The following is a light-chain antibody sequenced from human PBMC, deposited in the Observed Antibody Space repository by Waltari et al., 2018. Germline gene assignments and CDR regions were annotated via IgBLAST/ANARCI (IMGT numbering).Light chain of an antibody. V-gene: IGKV1-5*03. CDR2: KAS. CDR3: QQFNSYPPT. CDR1: QSISTW. J-gene: IGKJ4*01. Sequence: DIQMTQSPSTLSASVGDRVTITCRASQSISTWLAWYQQKPGKAPILLIYKASTLESGVPSRFSGSGSGTEFTLTISSLQPDDFATYYCQQFNSYPPTFGGGTKVEIQ.